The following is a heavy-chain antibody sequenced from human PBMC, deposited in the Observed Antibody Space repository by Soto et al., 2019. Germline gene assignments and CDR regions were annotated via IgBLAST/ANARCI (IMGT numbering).Heavy chain of an antibody. Sequence: PGGSLRLSCAASGFTFSSYWMSWVRQAPGKGLEWVANIKQDGSEKYYVDSVKGRFTISRDNAKNSLYLQMNSLRAEDTAVYYCARDSTTLGPYYFDYWGQGTLVTVSS. CDR1: GFTFSSYW. V-gene: IGHV3-7*03. CDR3: ARDSTTLGPYYFDY. D-gene: IGHD1-1*01. CDR2: IKQDGSEK. J-gene: IGHJ4*02.